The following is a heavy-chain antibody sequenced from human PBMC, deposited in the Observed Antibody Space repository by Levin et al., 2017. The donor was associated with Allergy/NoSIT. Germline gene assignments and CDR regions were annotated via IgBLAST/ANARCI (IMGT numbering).Heavy chain of an antibody. J-gene: IGHJ4*02. CDR1: GGSFSGYY. Sequence: SETLSLTCGVYGGSFSGYYWSWISQSPGKGLEWIAEIIHSGSTNYNPSLKSRVTISVDTSKNQVSLNLSSVTAADTAVYYCARGRGTTYYGSGSYYFSYWGQGTLVTVSS. V-gene: IGHV4-34*01. CDR2: IIHSGST. CDR3: ARGRGTTYYGSGSYYFSY. D-gene: IGHD3-10*01.